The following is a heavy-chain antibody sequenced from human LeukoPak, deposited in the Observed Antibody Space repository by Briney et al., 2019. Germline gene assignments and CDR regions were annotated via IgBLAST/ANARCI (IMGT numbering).Heavy chain of an antibody. CDR3: ARVTHWFYSGSGREHDAFDV. V-gene: IGHV3-21*01. CDR1: GFTFSSYS. J-gene: IGHJ3*01. D-gene: IGHD3-10*01. Sequence: GGSLRLSCAASGFTFSSYSMNWVRQAPGKGLEWVSSISSSSSYIYYADSVKGRFTISRDNAKNSLYLQMNSLRAEDTAVYYCARVTHWFYSGSGREHDAFDVWGQGTMVTVSS. CDR2: ISSSSSYI.